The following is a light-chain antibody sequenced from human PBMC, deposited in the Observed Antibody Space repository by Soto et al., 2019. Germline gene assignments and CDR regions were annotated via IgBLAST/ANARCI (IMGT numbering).Light chain of an antibody. CDR2: GAS. V-gene: IGKV3-20*01. CDR1: QSVSSSY. J-gene: IGKJ2*01. CDR3: QQYASSSYT. Sequence: EIVLTQSPGTLSLSPGERATLSCRASQSVSSSYLAWYQQKPGQAPRLLIYGASSRATGIPDRFSGSGSGTDFTLTISRLEPEDLAVYYCQQYASSSYTFGQGTQLELK.